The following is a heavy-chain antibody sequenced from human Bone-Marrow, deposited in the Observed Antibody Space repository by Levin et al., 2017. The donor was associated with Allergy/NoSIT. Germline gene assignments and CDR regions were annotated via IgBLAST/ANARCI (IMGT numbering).Heavy chain of an antibody. Sequence: GGSLRLSCAASGFTFSTYWMNWVRQAPGKGPEWVANIKGDGSEKYYVDSVRGRFTISRDNAKNSLYLQMNSLRTVDTALYYCVGGAGYLFDFWGQGTLVTVSS. V-gene: IGHV3-7*03. D-gene: IGHD3-16*01. CDR3: VGGAGYLFDF. J-gene: IGHJ4*02. CDR1: GFTFSTYW. CDR2: IKGDGSEK.